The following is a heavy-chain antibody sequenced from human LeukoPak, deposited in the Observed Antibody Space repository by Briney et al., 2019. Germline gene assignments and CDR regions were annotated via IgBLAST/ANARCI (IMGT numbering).Heavy chain of an antibody. CDR1: GYSFTGYH. D-gene: IGHD4-17*01. V-gene: IGHV1-2*02. CDR2: INPNNGGT. Sequence: ASVKVSCKASGYSFTGYHIHWVRQAPGQGLEWMGWINPNNGGTNYAQKFRGRVTMTRDTSISTAYMELSRLRSDDTAVYYCARDFYGDTKNGYWFDPWGQGTLVTVSS. CDR3: ARDFYGDTKNGYWFDP. J-gene: IGHJ5*02.